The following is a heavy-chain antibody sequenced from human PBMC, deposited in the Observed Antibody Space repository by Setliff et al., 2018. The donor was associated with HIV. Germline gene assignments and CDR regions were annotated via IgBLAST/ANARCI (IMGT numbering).Heavy chain of an antibody. CDR3: ARPFDWGSSHPLGY. D-gene: IGHD3-9*01. V-gene: IGHV4-4*08. Sequence: WETLSLTCTVSGGSISTYYWSWIRQPPGKGLEWIGHIYTSGSTNYNPSLKSRVTMSVGTSKNQFSLKLSSVTAADTAVYYCARPFDWGSSHPLGYWSQGTLVTVS. CDR1: GGSISTYY. J-gene: IGHJ4*02. CDR2: IYTSGST.